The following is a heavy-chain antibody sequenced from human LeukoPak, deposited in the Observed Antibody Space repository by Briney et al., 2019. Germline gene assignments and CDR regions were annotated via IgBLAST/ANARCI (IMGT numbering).Heavy chain of an antibody. D-gene: IGHD7-27*01. CDR3: ARDSGVEGTGDIRRRFGY. CDR1: GFTFSSYW. Sequence: GGSLRLSCTASGFTFSSYWMSWVRQAPGKGLEWVANIKQDGSEKYYVDSVKGRFTISRDNAKNSLYLQMNSLRAEDTAVYYCARDSGVEGTGDIRRRFGYWGQGTLVTVSS. V-gene: IGHV3-7*01. J-gene: IGHJ4*02. CDR2: IKQDGSEK.